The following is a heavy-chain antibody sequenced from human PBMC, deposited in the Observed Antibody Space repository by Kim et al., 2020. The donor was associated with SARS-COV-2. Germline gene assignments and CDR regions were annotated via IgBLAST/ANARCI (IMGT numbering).Heavy chain of an antibody. CDR3: ARGIAVAGERIDYFDY. D-gene: IGHD6-19*01. V-gene: IGHV4-61*02. CDR1: GGSISSGSYY. CDR2: IYTSGST. J-gene: IGHJ4*02. Sequence: SETLSLTCTVSGGSISSGSYYWSWIRQPAGKGLEWIGRIYTSGSTNYNPSLKSRVTISVDTSKNQFSLKLSSVTAADTAVYYCARGIAVAGERIDYFDYWGPGTLVTVSS.